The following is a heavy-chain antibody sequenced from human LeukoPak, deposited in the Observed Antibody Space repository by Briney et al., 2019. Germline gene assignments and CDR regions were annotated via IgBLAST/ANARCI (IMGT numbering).Heavy chain of an antibody. V-gene: IGHV4-61*02. D-gene: IGHD6-13*01. J-gene: IGHJ2*01. Sequence: SETLSLTCTVSGASIGGTAYYWSWIRQPAGKGLEWIGRIYTSGSTNYNPSLKSRVTMSADTSKKQFSLKLSSVTAADTAVYYCARLTSSWYQDWYFDLWGRGTLVTVSS. CDR2: IYTSGST. CDR1: GASIGGTAYY. CDR3: ARLTSSWYQDWYFDL.